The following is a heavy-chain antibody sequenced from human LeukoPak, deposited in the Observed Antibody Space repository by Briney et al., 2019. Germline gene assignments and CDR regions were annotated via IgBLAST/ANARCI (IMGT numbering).Heavy chain of an antibody. CDR2: GSYSGST. CDR3: ARRAPYSYEWSTLDY. CDR1: GGSISSSSYY. J-gene: IGHJ4*02. V-gene: IGHV4-39*07. Sequence: SETLSLTCTVSGGSISSSSYYWGWIRQPPGKGLEWIGSGSYSGSTYYNPSLKSRVTISVDTSKNQFSLKLSSVTAADTAVYYCARRAPYSYEWSTLDYWGQGTLVTVSS. D-gene: IGHD5-18*01.